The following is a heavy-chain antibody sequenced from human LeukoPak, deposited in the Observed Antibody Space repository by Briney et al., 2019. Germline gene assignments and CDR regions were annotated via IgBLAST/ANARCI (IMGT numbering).Heavy chain of an antibody. CDR3: ARDQDIVVVPAAIGY. CDR2: ISAYNGNT. D-gene: IGHD2-2*01. V-gene: IGHV1-18*01. J-gene: IGHJ4*02. Sequence: GASVKLSCKASGYTFTSYGISWVRQAPGQGLEWMGWISAYNGNTNNAQKLQGRVTMTTDTSTSTAYMELRSLRSDDTAVYYCARDQDIVVVPAAIGYWGQGTLVTVSS. CDR1: GYTFTSYG.